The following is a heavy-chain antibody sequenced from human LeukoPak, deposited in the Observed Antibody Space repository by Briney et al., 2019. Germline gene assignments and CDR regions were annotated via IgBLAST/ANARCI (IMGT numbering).Heavy chain of an antibody. J-gene: IGHJ6*02. CDR2: IIPILGIA. CDR1: GGTFSSYA. D-gene: IGHD3-3*01. V-gene: IGHV1-69*04. CDR3: ARAPDYYDFWSGYSNYYGMDV. Sequence: ASVTVSCKASGGTFSSYAISWVRQAPGQGLEWMGRIIPILGIANYAQKFQGRVTITADKSTSTAYMELSSLRSEDTAVYYCARAPDYYDFWSGYSNYYGMDVWGQGTTVTVSS.